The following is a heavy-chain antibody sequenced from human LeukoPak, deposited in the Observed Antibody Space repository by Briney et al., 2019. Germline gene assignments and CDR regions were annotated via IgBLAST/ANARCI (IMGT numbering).Heavy chain of an antibody. CDR2: ISGSGGRT. V-gene: IGHV3-23*01. J-gene: IGHJ4*02. CDR1: GFTFRIYA. Sequence: GGSLRLSCAASGFTFRIYAMTWVRQAPGKGLEWLSVISGSGGRTYYADSVKGRFTISRDNSKNTLYLQMSSLRAEDTAVYYCAKDRGGGNLDFDYWGQGTLVTVSS. D-gene: IGHD2-15*01. CDR3: AKDRGGGNLDFDY.